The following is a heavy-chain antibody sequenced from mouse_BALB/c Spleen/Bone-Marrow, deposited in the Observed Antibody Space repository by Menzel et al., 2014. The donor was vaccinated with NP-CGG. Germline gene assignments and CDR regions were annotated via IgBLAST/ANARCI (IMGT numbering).Heavy chain of an antibody. CDR1: GYTFTSYW. V-gene: IGHV1S22*01. J-gene: IGHJ4*01. CDR3: RSYDYFMDY. Sequence: LQQSGSELVRPGASVKLSCKASGYTFTSYWMHWVKQRPGQGLEWIGNIYPGSGSTNYDEKFKSKATLTVDTSSSTAYMQLSSLTSEDSAVYYWRSYDYFMDYWGQGTSVTVSS. D-gene: IGHD1-1*01. CDR2: IYPGSGST.